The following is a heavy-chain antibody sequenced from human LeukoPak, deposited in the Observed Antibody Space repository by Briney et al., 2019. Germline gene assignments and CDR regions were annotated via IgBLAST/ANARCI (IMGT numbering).Heavy chain of an antibody. D-gene: IGHD2-15*01. CDR3: TKDARATPDGFDY. V-gene: IGHV3-23*01. CDR1: GFTFSSYA. CDR2: IGRSGADT. J-gene: IGHJ4*02. Sequence: GGSLRLSCAASGFTFSSYAMSWVRQAPGKGLEWVSGIGRSGADTYYTDSVKGRFTISRDNSKSTLYLQMNNLRGDDTAVFYCTKDARATPDGFDYWGQGTLVTVSS.